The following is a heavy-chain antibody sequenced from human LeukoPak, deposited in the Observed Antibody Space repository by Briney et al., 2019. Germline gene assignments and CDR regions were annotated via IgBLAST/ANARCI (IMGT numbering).Heavy chain of an antibody. Sequence: SETLSLTCTVSGGSISSYYWSWIRQPPGKGLEWIGYIYYTGNTNYNPSLKSRITISVDTPKNQFSLKLSSVTAADTAFYYCARSASSSSRSAFDIWGQGTMVTVSS. D-gene: IGHD6-6*01. CDR3: ARSASSSSRSAFDI. V-gene: IGHV4-59*01. J-gene: IGHJ3*02. CDR2: IYYTGNT. CDR1: GGSISSYY.